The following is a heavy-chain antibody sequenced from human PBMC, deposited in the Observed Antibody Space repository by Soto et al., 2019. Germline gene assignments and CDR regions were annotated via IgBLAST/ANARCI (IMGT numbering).Heavy chain of an antibody. CDR2: INAGNGNT. Sequence: QVQLVQSGAEVKKPGASVKVSCKASGYTFTSYAMHWVRQAPGQRLEWMGWINAGNGNTKYSQKFQGRVTITRDTSASTAYMELSSLRSEDTAVYYCARGSEPLKYCIGVSCYSRIFVYWGQGTLVTVSS. CDR1: GYTFTSYA. CDR3: ARGSEPLKYCIGVSCYSRIFVY. J-gene: IGHJ4*02. D-gene: IGHD2-15*01. V-gene: IGHV1-3*01.